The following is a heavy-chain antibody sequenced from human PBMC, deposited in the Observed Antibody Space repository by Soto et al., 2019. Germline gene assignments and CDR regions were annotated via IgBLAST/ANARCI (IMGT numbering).Heavy chain of an antibody. CDR2: IYHSGST. CDR3: ARDEGPITGTTSFDI. CDR1: GGSISSSNW. J-gene: IGHJ3*02. D-gene: IGHD1-20*01. V-gene: IGHV4-4*02. Sequence: SETLSLTCAVSGGSISSSNWWSWVRQPPGKGLEWIGEIYHSGSTNYNPSLKSRVTISVAKSKNQFSLKLTSVTAADTAVYYCARDEGPITGTTSFDIWGQGTMVTVSS.